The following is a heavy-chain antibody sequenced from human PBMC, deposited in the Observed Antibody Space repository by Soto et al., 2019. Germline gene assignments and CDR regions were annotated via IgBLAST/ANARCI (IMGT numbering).Heavy chain of an antibody. CDR1: GGSISSYY. D-gene: IGHD3-22*01. J-gene: IGHJ3*02. CDR2: IYYSGST. Sequence: QVQLQESGPGLVKPSETLSLICTVSGGSISSYYWSWIRQPPGKGLEWIGYIYYSGSTNYNPSLKSLVTISVDTSKNQVSLKLSSVTAADTAVYYCARGLISGYYLYDAFDIWGQGTMVTVSS. CDR3: ARGLISGYYLYDAFDI. V-gene: IGHV4-59*01.